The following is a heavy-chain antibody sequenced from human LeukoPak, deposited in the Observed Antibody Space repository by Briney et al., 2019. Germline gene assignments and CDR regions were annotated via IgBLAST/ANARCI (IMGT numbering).Heavy chain of an antibody. D-gene: IGHD3-22*01. CDR1: GFTFNTYT. CDR2: IASTGDFI. J-gene: IGHJ3*02. CDR3: VRWGYDSSGSYPNLSAFDI. V-gene: IGHV3-21*01. Sequence: GGSLILSCEASGFTFNTYTMTWVRQAPGKGLERVSSIASTGDFINYADSLKGRFTISRVNAKNSLYLQMESLRVEDTAVYYRVRWGYDSSGSYPNLSAFDIWGQGSMVTVSS.